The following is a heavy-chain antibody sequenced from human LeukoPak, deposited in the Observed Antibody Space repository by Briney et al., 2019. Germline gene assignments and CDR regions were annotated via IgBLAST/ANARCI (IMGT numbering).Heavy chain of an antibody. CDR1: GFTFSSYE. D-gene: IGHD5-18*01. Sequence: GGSLRLSCAASGFTFSSYEMNWVRQAPGKGLEWVSYISSSGSTIYYADSVKGRFTISRDNAKNSLYLQMNSLRAEDTAVYYCAREGYSDAFDIWGQRTMVTVSS. J-gene: IGHJ3*02. CDR2: ISSSGSTI. V-gene: IGHV3-48*03. CDR3: AREGYSDAFDI.